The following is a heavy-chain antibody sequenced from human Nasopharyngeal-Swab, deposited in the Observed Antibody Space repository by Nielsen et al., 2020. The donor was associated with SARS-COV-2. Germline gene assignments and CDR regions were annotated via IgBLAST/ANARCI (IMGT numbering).Heavy chain of an antibody. CDR2: IYYSGST. Sequence: WIRQPPGKGLEWIGYIYYSGSTNYNPSFKSRVTISVDTSKNQFSLKLSSVTAADTAVYYCARDIRTYDILTGYSLGYFDLWGRGTLVTVSS. CDR3: ARDIRTYDILTGYSLGYFDL. V-gene: IGHV4-59*01. D-gene: IGHD3-9*01. J-gene: IGHJ2*01.